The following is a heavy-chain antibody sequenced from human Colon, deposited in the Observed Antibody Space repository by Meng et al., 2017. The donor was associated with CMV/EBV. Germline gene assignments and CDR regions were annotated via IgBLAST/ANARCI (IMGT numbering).Heavy chain of an antibody. V-gene: IGHV3-53*01. D-gene: IGHD6-19*01. J-gene: IGHJ5*02. CDR2: IYSGGST. Sequence: GGSLRLSCAASGFTFNYYGIHWVRQAPGKGLEWVSVIYSGGSTYYADSVKGRFTISRDNSKNTLYLQMNSLRAEDTAVYYCARGVAVPNWFDPWGQGTLVTVSS. CDR1: GFTFNYYG. CDR3: ARGVAVPNWFDP.